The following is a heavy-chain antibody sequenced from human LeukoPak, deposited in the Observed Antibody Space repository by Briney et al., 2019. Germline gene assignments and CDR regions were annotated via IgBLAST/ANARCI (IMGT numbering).Heavy chain of an antibody. V-gene: IGHV1-2*02. CDR1: GYTFTSYG. Sequence: ASVKVSCKASGYTFTSYGISWVRQAPGQGLEWMGWINPNSGGTNYAQKFQGRVTMTRDTSISTAYMELSRLRSDDTAVYYCARDVSSGWNFDYWGQGTLVTVSS. CDR3: ARDVSSGWNFDY. D-gene: IGHD6-19*01. J-gene: IGHJ4*02. CDR2: INPNSGGT.